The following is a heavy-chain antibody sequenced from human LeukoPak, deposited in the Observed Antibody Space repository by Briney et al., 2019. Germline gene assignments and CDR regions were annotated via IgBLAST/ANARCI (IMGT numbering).Heavy chain of an antibody. J-gene: IGHJ4*02. CDR3: AIYSSHVDYFDS. CDR1: GDSVSSHY. CDR2: VYYTGTS. V-gene: IGHV4-59*02. Sequence: SETLSLTCTVSGDSVSSHYWSWVRQPPGKGLEWIAYVYYTGTSNYNPSLTSRVNISIDTSKNQFSLKLISVTAADTAVYYRAIYSSHVDYFDSWGQGTLVTVSS. D-gene: IGHD4-11*01.